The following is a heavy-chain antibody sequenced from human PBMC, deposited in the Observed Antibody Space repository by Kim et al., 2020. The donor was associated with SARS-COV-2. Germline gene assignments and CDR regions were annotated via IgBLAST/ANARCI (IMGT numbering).Heavy chain of an antibody. D-gene: IGHD2-2*03. CDR3: ARAWIATLSCGFEY. J-gene: IGHJ4*02. V-gene: IGHV1-3*01. Sequence: SHNFQARVTITRDTSANTVYMELSSLTIEDTAVYYCARAWIATLSCGFEYWGQGTLVAVSP.